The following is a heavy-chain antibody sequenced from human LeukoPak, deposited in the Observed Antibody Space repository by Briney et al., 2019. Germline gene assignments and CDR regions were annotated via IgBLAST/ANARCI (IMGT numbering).Heavy chain of an antibody. D-gene: IGHD3-10*01. CDR3: ARVLHTYGSGSYVGPSDY. V-gene: IGHV3-30-3*01. Sequence: PGGSLRLSCAASGFTFSSYAMHWVRQAPGKGLEWVAVISYDGSNKYYADSVRGRFTISRDNSKNTLYLQMNSLRAEDTAVYYCARVLHTYGSGSYVGPSDYWGQGTLVTVSS. J-gene: IGHJ4*02. CDR1: GFTFSSYA. CDR2: ISYDGSNK.